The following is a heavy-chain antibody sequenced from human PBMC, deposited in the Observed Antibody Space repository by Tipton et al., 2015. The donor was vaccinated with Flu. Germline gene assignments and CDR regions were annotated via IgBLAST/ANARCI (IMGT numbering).Heavy chain of an antibody. CDR3: ARRRDGYNCFDY. D-gene: IGHD5-24*01. J-gene: IGHJ4*02. V-gene: IGHV4-31*03. CDR2: IYYSGST. Sequence: LRLSCNVSGGSISSGGAYWSWIRQHPGKGLEWIGGIYYSGSTYKNPSLKSRLTISVDTSKNQFSLRLSSVTAADTAVYYCARRRDGYNCFDYWGQGILVTVSS. CDR1: GGSISSGGAY.